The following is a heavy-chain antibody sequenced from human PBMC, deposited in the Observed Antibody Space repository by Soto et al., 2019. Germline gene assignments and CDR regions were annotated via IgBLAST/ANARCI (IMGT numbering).Heavy chain of an antibody. CDR3: ARETAVAPPFDP. CDR2: ISAYNGNT. Sequence: ASVKVSCKASGYTFTSYGISWVRQAPGQGLEWMGWISAYNGNTNYAQKLQGRVTMTTDTSTSTAYMELRSLRSDDTAVYYYARETAVAPPFDPWGQGTLVTVSS. D-gene: IGHD6-19*01. V-gene: IGHV1-18*01. CDR1: GYTFTSYG. J-gene: IGHJ5*02.